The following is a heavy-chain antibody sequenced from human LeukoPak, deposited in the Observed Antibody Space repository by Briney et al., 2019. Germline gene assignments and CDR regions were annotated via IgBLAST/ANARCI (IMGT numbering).Heavy chain of an antibody. J-gene: IGHJ4*02. Sequence: GGSLRLSCTASKFTFSHYGMQWVRQAPGKGLEWVAVISSDGSIKVYADSVKGRFTLSRDNSINTVDLQMNSLRAGDTAVYYCVKEYHSRGFGAYFDYWGQGTLVTVSS. CDR3: VKEYHSRGFGAYFDY. D-gene: IGHD3-3*01. CDR2: ISSDGSIK. CDR1: KFTFSHYG. V-gene: IGHV3-30*18.